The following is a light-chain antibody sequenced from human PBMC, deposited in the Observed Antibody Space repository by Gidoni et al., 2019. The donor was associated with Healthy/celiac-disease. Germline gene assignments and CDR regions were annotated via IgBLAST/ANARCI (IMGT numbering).Light chain of an antibody. CDR3: QQRSNRPIT. CDR1: QSVSSY. CDR2: DAS. V-gene: IGKV3-11*01. Sequence: EILLTQSPATLSSSPGERATLSCRASQSVSSYLAWYQQKPGQAPRLLIYDASNRATGIPARFSGSGSGTDFTLTISSLEPEDFAVYYCQQRSNRPITFGQGTRLEIK. J-gene: IGKJ5*01.